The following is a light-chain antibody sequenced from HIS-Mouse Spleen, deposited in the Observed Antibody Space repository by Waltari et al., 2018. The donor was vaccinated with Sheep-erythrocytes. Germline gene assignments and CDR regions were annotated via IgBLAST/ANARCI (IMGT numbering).Light chain of an antibody. V-gene: IGLV2-23*01. CDR2: EGS. CDR1: SSAVGSDNL. Sequence: QSALTQPASVSGSPGQSITISCTGTSSAVGSDNLVSWYQQHPGKAPKLIIYEGSKRPSGVSNRFSGSKSGNTASLTISGLQAEDEADYYCCSYAGSSTPWVFGGGTKLTVL. CDR3: CSYAGSSTPWV. J-gene: IGLJ3*02.